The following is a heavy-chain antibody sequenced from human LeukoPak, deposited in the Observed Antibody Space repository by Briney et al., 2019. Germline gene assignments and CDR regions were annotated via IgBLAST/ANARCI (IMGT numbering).Heavy chain of an antibody. D-gene: IGHD3-9*01. V-gene: IGHV1-69*06. CDR2: IIPIFGTA. J-gene: IGHJ5*02. CDR1: GGTFSSYA. Sequence: GASVKVSCKASGGTFSSYAISWVRQAPGQGLEWMGGIIPIFGTANYAQKFQGRVTITADKSTSTAYMELSSLRSEDTAVYYCAREPHRYSWFDPWGQGTLVTVSS. CDR3: AREPHRYSWFDP.